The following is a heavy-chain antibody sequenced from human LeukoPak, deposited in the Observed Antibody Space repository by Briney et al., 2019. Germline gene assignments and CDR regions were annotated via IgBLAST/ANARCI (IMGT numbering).Heavy chain of an antibody. Sequence: GGSLRLSCAASGFTFSNAWMSWARQAPGEGLEWVGRIKSKTDGGTTDYAAPVKGRFTISRDGSKNTLYLQMNSLKTEDTAVYYCTTDEVNWNPPGYWGQGTLVTVSS. CDR3: TTDEVNWNPPGY. D-gene: IGHD1-20*01. V-gene: IGHV3-15*01. J-gene: IGHJ4*02. CDR2: IKSKTDGGTT. CDR1: GFTFSNAW.